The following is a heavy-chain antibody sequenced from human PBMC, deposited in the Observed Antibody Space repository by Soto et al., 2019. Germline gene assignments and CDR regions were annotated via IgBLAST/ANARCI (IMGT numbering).Heavy chain of an antibody. J-gene: IGHJ6*04. Sequence: SATLSLTSSFSGGSISGSNWWSVVRQPPGPGLEWIGEIYHSGSTNYNPSLKSRVTISVDKSKNQFSLKLSSVTAADTAVYYLAREYSSRQSINYYSYSGMDVWGNGTKVTVSS. CDR1: GGSISGSNW. V-gene: IGHV4-4*02. D-gene: IGHD6-13*01. CDR2: IYHSGST. CDR3: AREYSSRQSINYYSYSGMDV.